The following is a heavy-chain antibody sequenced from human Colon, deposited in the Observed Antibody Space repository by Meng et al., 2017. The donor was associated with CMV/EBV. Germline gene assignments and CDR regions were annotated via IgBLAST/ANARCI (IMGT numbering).Heavy chain of an antibody. CDR2: MYYSGRS. V-gene: IGHV4-61*01. Sequence: RSLTCTVSGDSVTSSSYYWSWIRQPPGKGLEWIGYMYYSGRSNYSPSLKSRVTISLDTSKNQFSLKLSSVTAADTAVYYCSSSLSYWGQGTLVTVSS. CDR1: GDSVTSSSYY. CDR3: SSSLSY. J-gene: IGHJ4*02.